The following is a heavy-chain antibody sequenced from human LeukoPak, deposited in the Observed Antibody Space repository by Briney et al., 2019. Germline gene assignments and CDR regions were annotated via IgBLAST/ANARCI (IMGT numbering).Heavy chain of an antibody. CDR1: GFTFSSYG. J-gene: IGHJ4*02. V-gene: IGHV3-30*02. Sequence: GGSLRLSCAASGFTFSSYGMHWVRQAPGKGLEWVAFIRYDGTNKYYADSVKGRFSISRDNAKNSLYLQMNSLRAEDTAVYYCARDLLGWELHYFDYWGQGTLVTVSS. CDR3: ARDLLGWELHYFDY. CDR2: IRYDGTNK. D-gene: IGHD1-26*01.